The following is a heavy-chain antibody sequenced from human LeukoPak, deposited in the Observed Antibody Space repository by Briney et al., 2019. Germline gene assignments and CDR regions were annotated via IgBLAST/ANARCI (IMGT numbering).Heavy chain of an antibody. CDR2: IYTSGTT. V-gene: IGHV4-39*07. CDR3: ARDEDGAPDY. J-gene: IGHJ4*02. D-gene: IGHD4-17*01. Sequence: SETLSLTCSVSNGSISSSGYYWGWVRQSPEKGLEWIGGIYTSGTTYYNPSLKSRVTISVDTSKNQFSLKLSSVTAADTAVYYCARDEDGAPDYWGQGTLVTVSS. CDR1: NGSISSSGYY.